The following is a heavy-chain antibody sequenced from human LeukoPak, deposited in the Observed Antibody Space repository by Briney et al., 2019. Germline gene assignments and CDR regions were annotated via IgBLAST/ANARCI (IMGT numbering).Heavy chain of an antibody. J-gene: IGHJ4*02. CDR3: ARDGAYGAFDY. D-gene: IGHD1-26*01. CDR2: ISSSSSYI. V-gene: IGHV3-21*01. CDR1: GFTFTTYW. Sequence: PGGSLRLSCTASGFTFTTYWMSWVRHPPGRGLEWVSSISSSSSYIYYADSVKGRFTISRDNAKNSLYLQMNSLRAEDTAVYYCARDGAYGAFDYWGQGTLVTVSS.